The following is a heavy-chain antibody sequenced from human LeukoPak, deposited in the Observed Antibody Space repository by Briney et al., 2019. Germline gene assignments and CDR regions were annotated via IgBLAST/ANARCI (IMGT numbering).Heavy chain of an antibody. D-gene: IGHD3-22*01. J-gene: IGHJ4*02. Sequence: GGSLRLSCAVSGFTFSSYWMSWVRQAPGKGLEEVANMNQDGSEKYYVDSVKGRFTISRDNAKNSLYLQMNNLRGEDTAIYFCASTILGAYYKRMGANWGQGTLVTVSS. V-gene: IGHV3-7*03. CDR3: ASTILGAYYKRMGAN. CDR2: MNQDGSEK. CDR1: GFTFSSYW.